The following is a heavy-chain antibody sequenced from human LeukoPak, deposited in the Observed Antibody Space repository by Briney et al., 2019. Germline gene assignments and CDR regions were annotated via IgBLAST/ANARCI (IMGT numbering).Heavy chain of an antibody. V-gene: IGHV1-2*06. J-gene: IGHJ4*02. CDR1: GYTFTGYY. D-gene: IGHD2-15*01. CDR3: ARGVVVAATPFDY. CDR2: INPNSGGT. Sequence: ASVKVSCKASGYTFTGYYMHWVRQAPGQGLEWMGRINPNSGGTNYAQKFQGRVTMTRDRSISTAYMELSSLRSDDTAVYYCARGVVVAATPFDYWGQGTLVTVSS.